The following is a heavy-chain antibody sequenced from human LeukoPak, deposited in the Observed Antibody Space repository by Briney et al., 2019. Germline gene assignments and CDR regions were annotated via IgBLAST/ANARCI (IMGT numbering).Heavy chain of an antibody. J-gene: IGHJ6*03. CDR3: CTTVITSRYTDV. D-gene: IGHD4-23*01. V-gene: IGHV3-72*01. CDR2: SRNKGQGYTT. CDR1: GFTFSNAW. Sequence: GGSLRLSCAASGFTFSNAWMSWVRQAPGKGLEWLGRSRNKGQGYTTEYAASVKGRFTFSRDETNNSLDLQMNSLKIEDTAVYYCCTTVITSRYTDVWGKGTTVAISS.